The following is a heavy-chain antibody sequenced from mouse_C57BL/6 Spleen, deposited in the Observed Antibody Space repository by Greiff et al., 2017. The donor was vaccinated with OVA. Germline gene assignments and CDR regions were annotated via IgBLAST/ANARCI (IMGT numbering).Heavy chain of an antibody. Sequence: VQVVESGAELVRPGASVKLSCKASGYTFTDYYINWVKQRPGQGLEWIARIYPGSGNTYYNEKFKGKATLTAEKSSSTAYMQLSSLTSEDSAVYFCARQGAYYGYDWFAYWGQGTLVTVSA. V-gene: IGHV1-76*01. CDR1: GYTFTDYY. CDR2: IYPGSGNT. D-gene: IGHD2-2*01. CDR3: ARQGAYYGYDWFAY. J-gene: IGHJ3*01.